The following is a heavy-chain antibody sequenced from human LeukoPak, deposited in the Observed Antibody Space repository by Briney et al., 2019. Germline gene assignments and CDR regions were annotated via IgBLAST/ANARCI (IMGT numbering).Heavy chain of an antibody. V-gene: IGHV3-23*01. Sequence: GGSLRLSCAASGFTFSSYAMSWVRQAPGKGLEWVSAISGSGGSTYYADSVKGRFTISRDNSKNTLYLQMNSLRAEDAAVYYCAKSRAYYYDSSGHQFDYWGQGTLVTVSS. CDR3: AKSRAYYYDSSGHQFDY. D-gene: IGHD3-22*01. CDR1: GFTFSSYA. CDR2: ISGSGGST. J-gene: IGHJ4*02.